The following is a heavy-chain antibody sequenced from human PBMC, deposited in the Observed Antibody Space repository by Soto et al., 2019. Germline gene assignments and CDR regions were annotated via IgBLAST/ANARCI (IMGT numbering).Heavy chain of an antibody. V-gene: IGHV1-69*13. J-gene: IGHJ4*02. CDR1: GGTFSSYA. CDR2: IIPIFGTA. D-gene: IGHD1-7*01. Sequence: ASVKVSCKASGGTFSSYAISWVRQAPGQGLEWMGGIIPIFGTANYAQKFQGRVTITADESTSTAYMELSSLRSEDTAVYYCATTRYNWNYAGYWGQGTLVTVSS. CDR3: ATTRYNWNYAGY.